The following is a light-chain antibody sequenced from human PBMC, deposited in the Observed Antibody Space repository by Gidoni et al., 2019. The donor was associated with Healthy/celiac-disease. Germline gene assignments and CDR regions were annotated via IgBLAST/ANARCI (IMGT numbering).Light chain of an antibody. V-gene: IGLV6-57*04. J-gene: IGLJ3*02. CDR1: SGSIASNY. CDR2: EDN. Sequence: NFMLNQPHSVSESPGQTVTISCTRSSGSIASNYVQLYQQRPGSAPTPVIYEDNQRPSWVPDRFSGSIDSSSNSASLTISGLKTEDEADYYCQSYYSSNQEVFGGVTKLTVL. CDR3: QSYYSSNQEV.